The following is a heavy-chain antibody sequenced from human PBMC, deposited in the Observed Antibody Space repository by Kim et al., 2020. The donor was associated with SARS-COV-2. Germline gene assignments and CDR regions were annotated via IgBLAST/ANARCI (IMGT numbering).Heavy chain of an antibody. D-gene: IGHD5-12*01. J-gene: IGHJ4*02. CDR3: ARARGYSGYDQTGYLDY. Sequence: LRSRITIPVDTSKNQFSLKLSSVTAADTAVYYCARARGYSGYDQTGYLDYWGQGTLVTVPS. V-gene: IGHV4-39*01.